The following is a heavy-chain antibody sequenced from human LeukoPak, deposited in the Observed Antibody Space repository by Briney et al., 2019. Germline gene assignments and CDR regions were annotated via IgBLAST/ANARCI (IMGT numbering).Heavy chain of an antibody. CDR2: IYYSGST. CDR3: ATARRYLGSWFDP. D-gene: IGHD1-26*01. Sequence: PSETLSLTCTVSGGSISSYYWSWIRQPPGKGLEWIGYIYYSGSTNYNPSLKSRVTISVDTSKNQFSLKLSSVTAADTAMYYCATARRYLGSWFDPWGQGTLVTVSS. V-gene: IGHV4-59*01. CDR1: GGSISSYY. J-gene: IGHJ5*02.